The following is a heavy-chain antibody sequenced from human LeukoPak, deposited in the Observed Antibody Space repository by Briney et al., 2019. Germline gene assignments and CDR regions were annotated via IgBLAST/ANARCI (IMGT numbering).Heavy chain of an antibody. CDR3: ARHYYDSSGYYYFDY. J-gene: IGHJ4*02. CDR2: IYYSGST. D-gene: IGHD3-22*01. V-gene: IGHV4-59*08. Sequence: RSSETLSLTCTVSGDSISGYYWSWIRQPPEKGLEYIGYIYYSGSTDYNPSLKSRVTISVVTSKNQFSLKLSSVTAADTAVYYCARHYYDSSGYYYFDYWGQGTLVTVSS. CDR1: GDSISGYY.